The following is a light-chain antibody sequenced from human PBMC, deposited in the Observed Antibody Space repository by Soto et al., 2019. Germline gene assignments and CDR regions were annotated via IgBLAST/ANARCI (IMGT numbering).Light chain of an antibody. Sequence: QSALTQPPSASGSPGQSVTISCTGTSSDVGGYNYVSWYQQHPGKAPKVMIYEVSKRPSGVPDRFSGSKSANTASLTVSGLQADDEADYYCSSYAGSSTHVLFGGGTKLTVL. CDR2: EVS. V-gene: IGLV2-8*01. CDR1: SSDVGGYNY. J-gene: IGLJ2*01. CDR3: SSYAGSSTHVL.